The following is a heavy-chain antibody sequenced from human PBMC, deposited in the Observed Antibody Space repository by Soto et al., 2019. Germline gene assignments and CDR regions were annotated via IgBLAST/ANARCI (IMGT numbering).Heavy chain of an antibody. D-gene: IGHD5-12*01. J-gene: IGHJ4*02. Sequence: GASVKVSCKASGYTFTSYGISWVRQAPGQGLEWMGWISAYNGNTNYAQKLQGRVTMTTDTSTSTAYMELRSLRSDDTAVYYCARANPIYSGYDLDDYWGQGTLVTVSS. CDR2: ISAYNGNT. CDR3: ARANPIYSGYDLDDY. CDR1: GYTFTSYG. V-gene: IGHV1-18*01.